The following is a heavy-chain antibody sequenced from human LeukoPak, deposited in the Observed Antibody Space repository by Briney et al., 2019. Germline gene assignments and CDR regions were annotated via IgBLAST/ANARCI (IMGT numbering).Heavy chain of an antibody. CDR3: ATGLGGFHLPFDY. D-gene: IGHD2-15*01. J-gene: IGHJ4*02. V-gene: IGHV1-24*01. CDR1: GYTLTKLP. CDR2: FDLEDGEI. Sequence: ASVKVSCKVSGYTLTKLPMHWVRQAPGKGLEWMGGFDLEDGEIIYAQKFQGRVTMTEDTSTDTAYMELSRLRSEDTAVYYCATGLGGFHLPFDYWGQGTLVTVSS.